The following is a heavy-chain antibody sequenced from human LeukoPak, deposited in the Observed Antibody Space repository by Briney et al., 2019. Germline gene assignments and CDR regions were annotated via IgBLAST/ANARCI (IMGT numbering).Heavy chain of an antibody. J-gene: IGHJ4*02. CDR2: ISGSGGST. CDR3: AKGVIRSGWYLYYFDY. Sequence: PGGSLRLSCAASGFTFSSYAMSWVRQAPVKGLEWVSAISGSGGSTYYADSVKGRFTISRDNSKNTLYLQMNSLRAEDTAVYYCAKGVIRSGWYLYYFDYWGQGTLVTVSS. V-gene: IGHV3-23*01. CDR1: GFTFSSYA. D-gene: IGHD6-19*01.